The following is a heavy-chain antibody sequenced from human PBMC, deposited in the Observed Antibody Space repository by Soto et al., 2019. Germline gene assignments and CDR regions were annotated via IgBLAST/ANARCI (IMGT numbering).Heavy chain of an antibody. D-gene: IGHD3-16*02. CDR3: ATYLWGGYRYTFDF. CDR2: IYSGGNT. J-gene: IGHJ4*02. CDR1: GFTVSSNY. V-gene: IGHV3-53*01. Sequence: GSLRLSCAASGFTVSSNYMSWVRQAPGKGLEWVSVIYSGGNTYYADSVKGRFTISRDSSKNTVYLQMNSLRAEDTAVYYCATYLWGGYRYTFDFWGQG.